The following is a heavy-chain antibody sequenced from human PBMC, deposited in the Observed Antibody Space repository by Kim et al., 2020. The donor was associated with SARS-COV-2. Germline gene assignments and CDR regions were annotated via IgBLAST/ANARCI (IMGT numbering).Heavy chain of an antibody. J-gene: IGHJ4*02. CDR1: GGSFSGYY. V-gene: IGHV4-34*01. D-gene: IGHD6-13*01. Sequence: SETLSLTCAVYGGSFSGYYWSWIRQPPGKGLEWIGEINHSGSTNYNPSLKSRVTISVDTSKNQFSLKLSSVTAADTAVYYCARGRMIAAAGIYFDYWGQGTLVTVSS. CDR3: ARGRMIAAAGIYFDY. CDR2: INHSGST.